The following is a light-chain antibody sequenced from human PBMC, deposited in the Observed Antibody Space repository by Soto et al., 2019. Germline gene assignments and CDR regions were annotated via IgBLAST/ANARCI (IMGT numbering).Light chain of an antibody. CDR2: AAS. CDR1: QSISSY. Sequence: DIQMTQSPSSLSASVGDRVTITCRASQSISSYLNWYQQKPGKAPKLLIYAASSLQSGVPSRFSGSGSGTDFTLTISSLQPEDFATYYWQQSYSPLTFGGGTKVELK. CDR3: QQSYSPLT. J-gene: IGKJ4*01. V-gene: IGKV1-39*01.